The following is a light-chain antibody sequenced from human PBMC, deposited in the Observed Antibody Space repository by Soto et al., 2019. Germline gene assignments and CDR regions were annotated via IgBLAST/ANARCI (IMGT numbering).Light chain of an antibody. Sequence: EIVMTQSPATLSLSPGERATLSCRASQSVSSRLAWYQQKPGQAPRLLIYDASTRATGIPARFSGSGSGTEFTLTISSLQSEDFVLYYCQQYKHWPPEYTFGQGTKLEIK. CDR2: DAS. V-gene: IGKV3-15*01. CDR1: QSVSSR. CDR3: QQYKHWPPEYT. J-gene: IGKJ2*01.